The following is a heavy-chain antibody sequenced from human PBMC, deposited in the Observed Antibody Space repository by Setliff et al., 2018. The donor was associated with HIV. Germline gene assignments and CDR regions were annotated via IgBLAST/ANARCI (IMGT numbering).Heavy chain of an antibody. Sequence: SEALSLTCAVYGGSFSGYYWSWIRQPPGKGLEWIGEINHSGSTNYNPSLKSPVTISVDTSKNQFSLKLSSVTAADTAVYYCARDPYYDSSGYYSSAFDIWGQGTMVTVSS. CDR2: INHSGST. CDR1: GGSFSGYY. J-gene: IGHJ3*02. V-gene: IGHV4-34*01. D-gene: IGHD3-22*01. CDR3: ARDPYYDSSGYYSSAFDI.